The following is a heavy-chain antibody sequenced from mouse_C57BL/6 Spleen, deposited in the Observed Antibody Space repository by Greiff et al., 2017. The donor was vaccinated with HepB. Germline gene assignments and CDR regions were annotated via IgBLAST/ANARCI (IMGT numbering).Heavy chain of an antibody. D-gene: IGHD3-1*01. V-gene: IGHV1-76*01. J-gene: IGHJ1*03. CDR1: GYTFTDYY. CDR3: ARGLRYFDV. CDR2: IYPGSGNT. Sequence: VQLQQSGAELVRPGASVKLSCKASGYTFTDYYINWVKQRPGQGLEWIARIYPGSGNTYYNEKFKGKATLTAEKSSSTAYMQLSSLTSEDSAVYFCARGLRYFDVWGTGTTVTVSS.